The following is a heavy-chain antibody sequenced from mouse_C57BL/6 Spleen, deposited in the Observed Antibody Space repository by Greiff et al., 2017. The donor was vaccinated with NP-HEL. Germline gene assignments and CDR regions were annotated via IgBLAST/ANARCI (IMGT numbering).Heavy chain of an antibody. Sequence: VQLQQPGAELVKPGASVKLSCKASGYTFTSYWMHWVKQRPGQGLEWIGMIHPNSGSTNYNEKFKSKATLTVDKSSSTAYMQLISLTSEDSAVYYCARPFYYGNYYAMDYWGQGTSVTVSS. D-gene: IGHD2-1*01. J-gene: IGHJ4*01. CDR2: IHPNSGST. CDR3: ARPFYYGNYYAMDY. CDR1: GYTFTSYW. V-gene: IGHV1-64*01.